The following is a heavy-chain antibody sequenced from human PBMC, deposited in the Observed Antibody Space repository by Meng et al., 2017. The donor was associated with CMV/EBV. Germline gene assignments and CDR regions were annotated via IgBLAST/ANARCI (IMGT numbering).Heavy chain of an antibody. CDR1: GFTFRSYW. J-gene: IGHJ5*02. Sequence: GESLKISCAVSGFTFRSYWMHWVRQAPGKGLVWVSRIESDGRITTYADSVKGRFIISRDNAKNTLYLQMNSLRAEDTAVYYCARDHSSGWSNWFDPWGQGTLVTVSS. CDR2: IESDGRIT. V-gene: IGHV3-74*03. CDR3: ARDHSSGWSNWFDP. D-gene: IGHD6-19*01.